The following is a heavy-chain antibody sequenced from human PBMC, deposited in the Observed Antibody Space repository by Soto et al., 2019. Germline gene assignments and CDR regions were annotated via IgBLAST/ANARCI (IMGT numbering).Heavy chain of an antibody. CDR1: GGSIRSYY. Sequence: SETLSLTCTVSGGSIRSYYWSWIRQPPGKGLEWIGYIYYSGSTNYNPSLKSRVTISVDTSKNQFSLKLSSVTAADTAVYYCASATYYYDSSGYHYPPDYYYYGMDVWGQGTTVTVSS. J-gene: IGHJ6*02. D-gene: IGHD3-22*01. CDR2: IYYSGST. V-gene: IGHV4-59*08. CDR3: ASATYYYDSSGYHYPPDYYYYGMDV.